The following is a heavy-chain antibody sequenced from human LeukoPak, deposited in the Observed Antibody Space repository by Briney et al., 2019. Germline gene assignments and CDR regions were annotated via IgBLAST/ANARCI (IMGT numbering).Heavy chain of an antibody. D-gene: IGHD1-14*01. CDR1: GYTFTTYG. CDR3: ARDPATEHYDYYYYMDV. Sequence: ASVKVSCKTSGYTFTTYGIIWVRQAPGQGLEWMGLISTYNGDTKYAQKFQGRVSMTTDTSTTTAHMELRSLRSDDTAVYYCARDPATEHYDYYYYMDVWGKGTTVTVSS. CDR2: ISTYNGDT. J-gene: IGHJ6*03. V-gene: IGHV1-18*01.